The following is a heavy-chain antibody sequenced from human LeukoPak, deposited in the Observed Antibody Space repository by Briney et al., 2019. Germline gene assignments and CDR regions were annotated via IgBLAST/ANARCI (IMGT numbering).Heavy chain of an antibody. CDR3: AKDHSGSYLYYYYYYGMDV. D-gene: IGHD1-26*01. CDR2: ISGGGAGT. Sequence: PGGSLRLSCAASGLSFSFYAMSWVRQAPGKGLEWVSSISGGGAGTYYADSVRGRFTISRDNSKNTLYLQMNSLRAEDTAVYYCAKDHSGSYLYYYYYYGMDVWGQGTTVTVSS. J-gene: IGHJ6*02. V-gene: IGHV3-23*01. CDR1: GLSFSFYA.